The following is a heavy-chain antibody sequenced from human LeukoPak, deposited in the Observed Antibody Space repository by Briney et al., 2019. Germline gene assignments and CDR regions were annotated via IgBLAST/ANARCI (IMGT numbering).Heavy chain of an antibody. CDR2: IYYSGST. Sequence: SQTLSLTSTVSGGSTSSGGYYWSWLRQHPGKGLEWIGYIYYSGSTYYNPSLKSRVTISVDTSKNQFSLKLSSVTAADTAVYYCARGVIPAVHLDVWGKGTTVTVSS. D-gene: IGHD2-2*01. J-gene: IGHJ6*04. CDR3: ARGVIPAVHLDV. CDR1: GGSTSSGGYY. V-gene: IGHV4-31*03.